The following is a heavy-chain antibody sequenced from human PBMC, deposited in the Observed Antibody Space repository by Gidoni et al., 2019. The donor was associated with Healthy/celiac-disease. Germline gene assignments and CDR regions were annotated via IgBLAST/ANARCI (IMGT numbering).Heavy chain of an antibody. CDR2: IYYSGST. V-gene: IGHV4-39*01. J-gene: IGHJ4*02. CDR1: GGSISSSSYY. D-gene: IGHD6-19*01. Sequence: QLQLQESGPGLVKPSETLSLTCTVSGGSISSSSYYWGWIRQPPGKGLEWIGSIYYSGSTYYNPSLKSRVTISVDTSKNQFSLKLSSVTAADTAVYYCARHGGSGWEFDYWGQGTLVTVSS. CDR3: ARHGGSGWEFDY.